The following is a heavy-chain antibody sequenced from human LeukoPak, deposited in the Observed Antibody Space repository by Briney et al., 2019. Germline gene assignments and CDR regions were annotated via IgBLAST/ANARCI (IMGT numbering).Heavy chain of an antibody. CDR2: IYTSGST. Sequence: PSETLSLTCTVSGGSISSSNYYWSWIRQPAGKGLEWIGRIYTSGSTNCNPSLKSRVTISVDTSKNQFSLKLSSVTAADTAVYYCARSVNPGIAVAGSYWGQGTLVTVSS. CDR1: GGSISSSNYY. V-gene: IGHV4-61*02. CDR3: ARSVNPGIAVAGSY. J-gene: IGHJ4*02. D-gene: IGHD6-19*01.